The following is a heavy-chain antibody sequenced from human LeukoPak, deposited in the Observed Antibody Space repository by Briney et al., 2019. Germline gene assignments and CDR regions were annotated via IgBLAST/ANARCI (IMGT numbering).Heavy chain of an antibody. Sequence: GGSLRLSCAASGFTFSSYGMHWVRQAPGKGLEWVAVIWYDGSNKYYADSVKGRFTISRDNSKNTLYLQMNSLRAEDTAVYYCARMEMGARWFDPWGQGTLVTVSS. CDR1: GFTFSSYG. CDR3: ARMEMGARWFDP. D-gene: IGHD5-24*01. V-gene: IGHV3-33*01. CDR2: IWYDGSNK. J-gene: IGHJ5*02.